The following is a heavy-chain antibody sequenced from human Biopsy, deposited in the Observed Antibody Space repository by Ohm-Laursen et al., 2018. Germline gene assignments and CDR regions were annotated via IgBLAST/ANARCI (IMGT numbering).Heavy chain of an antibody. CDR2: MIPSSGKT. CDR3: ARGYSRRVSIFEASIYWFDT. Sequence: AASVKVSCKASGYSFSTYDVNWVRQARGQGLEWTGWMIPSSGKTGYAQRFQGRVTLTMNTSISTAYMELSGLRSEDTAVYFCARGYSRRVSIFEASIYWFDTWGQGTLVTVSS. V-gene: IGHV1-8*01. D-gene: IGHD6-6*01. CDR1: GYSFSTYD. J-gene: IGHJ5*02.